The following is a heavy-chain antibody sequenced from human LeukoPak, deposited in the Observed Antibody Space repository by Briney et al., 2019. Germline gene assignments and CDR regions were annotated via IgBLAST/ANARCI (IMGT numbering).Heavy chain of an antibody. CDR1: GYTFTSYD. Sequence: AASVKVSCKASGYTFTSYDINWVRQATGQGLEWMGWMNPNSGNTGYAQKFQGRVTITRNTSISTAYMELSSLRSEDTAVYYCASAPGGYYDSSGYYYFDYWGQGTLVTVSS. CDR3: ASAPGGYYDSSGYYYFDY. V-gene: IGHV1-8*03. CDR2: MNPNSGNT. D-gene: IGHD3-22*01. J-gene: IGHJ4*02.